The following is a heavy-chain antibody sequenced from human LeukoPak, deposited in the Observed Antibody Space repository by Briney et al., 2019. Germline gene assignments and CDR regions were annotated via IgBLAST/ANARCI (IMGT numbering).Heavy chain of an antibody. J-gene: IGHJ4*02. CDR1: GGSISSGGYS. V-gene: IGHV4-30-2*01. CDR2: IYHSGST. Sequence: SETLSLTCAVSGGSISSGGYSWSWIRQPPGKGLEWIGYIYHSGSTYYNPSLKSRVTISVDRSKNQFSLKLSSVTAADTAVYYCARAGYSSGWYQDYWGQGILITVSS. D-gene: IGHD6-19*01. CDR3: ARAGYSSGWYQDY.